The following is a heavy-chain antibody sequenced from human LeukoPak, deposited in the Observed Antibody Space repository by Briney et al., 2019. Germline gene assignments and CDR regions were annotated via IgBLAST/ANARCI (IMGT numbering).Heavy chain of an antibody. J-gene: IGHJ3*02. CDR1: GGSISSYY. D-gene: IGHD1-26*01. CDR3: TRGAWELLGAFDI. V-gene: IGHV4-59*01. CDR2: IYYSGST. Sequence: SETLSLTCTVSGGSISSYYWSWIRQPPGKGLEWIGYIYYSGSTTNNPSLKSRVTISVDTSKNQFSLKLSSVTAADTAVYYCTRGAWELLGAFDIWGQGTMVTVSS.